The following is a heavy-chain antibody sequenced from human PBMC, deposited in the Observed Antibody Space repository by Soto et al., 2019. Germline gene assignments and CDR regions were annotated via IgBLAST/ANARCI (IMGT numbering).Heavy chain of an antibody. CDR3: ARGRGYSYGPPNYFDY. Sequence: SETLSLTCTVSGGSISSYYCCWIRQPPGKGLEWIGYIYYSGSTNYNPSLKSRVTISVDTAKNQFFLKLSSVTAADTAVYYCARGRGYSYGPPNYFDYWGQGTLVTVSS. J-gene: IGHJ4*02. CDR2: IYYSGST. D-gene: IGHD5-18*01. V-gene: IGHV4-59*01. CDR1: GGSISSYY.